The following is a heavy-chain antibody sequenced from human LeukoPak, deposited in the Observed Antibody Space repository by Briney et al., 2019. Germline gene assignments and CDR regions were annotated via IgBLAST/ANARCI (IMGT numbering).Heavy chain of an antibody. D-gene: IGHD3-10*02. CDR3: ARGLGSSNYDVGNL. Sequence: GGSLRLSCAASGFTFSSYAMHWVRQAPGKGLEWVAVISYDGSNKCYADSVKGRFTISRDNSKNTLFLQMNSLRAEDTAVYYCARGLGSSNYDVGNLWGQGTLVIVSS. J-gene: IGHJ5*02. V-gene: IGHV3-30-3*01. CDR2: ISYDGSNK. CDR1: GFTFSSYA.